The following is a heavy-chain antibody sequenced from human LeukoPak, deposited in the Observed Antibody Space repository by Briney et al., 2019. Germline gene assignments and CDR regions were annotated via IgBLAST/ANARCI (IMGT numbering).Heavy chain of an antibody. CDR1: GDSIGSSGYY. CDR3: ARQVAIVEPTDPNWFDS. V-gene: IGHV4-39*07. D-gene: IGHD1-26*01. J-gene: IGHJ5*01. Sequence: SETLSLTCNVSGDSIGSSGYYWGWIRQTPEKGLEWIGSIFYSGSTYYTPSLKSRVTMSLDTSKNQFSLRLTSVTAADTAVYYCARQVAIVEPTDPNWFDSWGQGTLVTVSS. CDR2: IFYSGST.